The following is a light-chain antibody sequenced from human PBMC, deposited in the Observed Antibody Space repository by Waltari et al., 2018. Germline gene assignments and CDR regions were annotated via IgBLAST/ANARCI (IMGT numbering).Light chain of an antibody. Sequence: QTVVTQEPSLSVSPGGTVTLTCALSSGSLSTTSYASWYQQTPGQPPRTLVSKANSRSSGVPGRFSGSIRGNRAALTITGAQAEDESDYYCLLYLGSGIFVFGGGTKLTVL. CDR3: LLYLGSGIFV. J-gene: IGLJ3*02. CDR2: KAN. V-gene: IGLV8-61*01. CDR1: SGSLSTTSY.